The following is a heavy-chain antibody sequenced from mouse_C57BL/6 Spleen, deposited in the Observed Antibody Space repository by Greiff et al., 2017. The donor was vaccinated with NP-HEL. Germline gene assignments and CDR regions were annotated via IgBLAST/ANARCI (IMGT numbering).Heavy chain of an antibody. CDR3: ARWGLYGYDNYAMDY. CDR2: IYPGDGDT. J-gene: IGHJ4*01. Sequence: QVQLKESGPELVKPGASVTISCKASGYAFSSSWMNWVKQRPGTGLEWIGRIYPGDGDTNYNGKFKGKATLTADKSSSTAYMQLSSLTSEDSAVYFCARWGLYGYDNYAMDYWGQGTSVTVSS. CDR1: GYAFSSSW. D-gene: IGHD2-2*01. V-gene: IGHV1-82*01.